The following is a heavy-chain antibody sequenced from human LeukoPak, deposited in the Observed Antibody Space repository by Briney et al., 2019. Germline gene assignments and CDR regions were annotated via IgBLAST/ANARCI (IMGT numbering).Heavy chain of an antibody. J-gene: IGHJ4*02. D-gene: IGHD2-15*01. Sequence: SQTLSLTCTVSGGSISSGGYYWSWIRQPPGKGLEWIGSIYYSGSTYYNPSLKSRVTISVDTSKNQFSLKLSSVTAADTAVYYCARIRGEYCSGGSCYSDYWGQGTLVTVSS. CDR1: GGSISSGGYY. CDR2: IYYSGST. V-gene: IGHV4-39*01. CDR3: ARIRGEYCSGGSCYSDY.